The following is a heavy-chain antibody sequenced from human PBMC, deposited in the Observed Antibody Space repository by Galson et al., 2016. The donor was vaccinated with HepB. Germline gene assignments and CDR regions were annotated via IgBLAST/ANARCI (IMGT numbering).Heavy chain of an antibody. CDR3: VRIHLGGMEVKYVDY. J-gene: IGHJ4*02. Sequence: SQRLSCAASGFTFNNYGMTWVRQAPGKGLEVVSSISRSGDSTDYADSVKGRFTISRDNFKNTLSLQMNSLRTEDTAVYYCVRIHLGGMEVKYVDYWGQGTLVTVSS. CDR1: GFTFNNYG. V-gene: IGHV3-23*01. D-gene: IGHD1-1*01. CDR2: ISRSGDST.